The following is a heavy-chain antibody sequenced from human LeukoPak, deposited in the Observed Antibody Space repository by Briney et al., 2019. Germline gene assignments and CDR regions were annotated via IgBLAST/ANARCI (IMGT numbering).Heavy chain of an antibody. V-gene: IGHV3-15*01. Sequence: GGSLRLSCAPSGFTFSNAWMNWVRQAPGKGLEWVGRIKTKTDGGTTDYAAPVKGRFTISRDDSKNTVFLQMNSLKTEDTAFYYCITQYFDYWGQGTLVTVSS. J-gene: IGHJ4*02. CDR1: GFTFSNAW. CDR2: IKTKTDGGTT. D-gene: IGHD4-11*01. CDR3: ITQYFDY.